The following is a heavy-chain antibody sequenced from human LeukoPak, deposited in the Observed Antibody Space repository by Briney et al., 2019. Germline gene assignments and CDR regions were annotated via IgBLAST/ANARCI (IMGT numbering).Heavy chain of an antibody. D-gene: IGHD4-17*01. CDR3: ATRNMTTVSP. V-gene: IGHV3-11*01. CDR2: ISSSGSTI. CDR1: GFTFSDYY. Sequence: GGSLRLSCAASGFTFSDYYMSWIRQAPGKGLKGVSYISSSGSTIYYAGSVKGRFTISRDNAKNSLYLQMNSLRAEDTAVYYCATRNMTTVSPWGQGTLVTVSS. J-gene: IGHJ5*02.